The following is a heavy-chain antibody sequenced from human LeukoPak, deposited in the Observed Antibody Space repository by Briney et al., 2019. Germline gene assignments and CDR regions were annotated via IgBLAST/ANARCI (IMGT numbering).Heavy chain of an antibody. CDR1: GYTFTIYY. CDR3: ARAAQYYYGSGGPDYYYYGMDV. Sequence: ASVKVSCKASGYTFTIYYMHWVRQAPGQGLEWMGIINPSGGSTSYAQKFQGRVTITADESTSTAYMELSSLRSEDTAVYYCARAAQYYYGSGGPDYYYYGMDVWGQGTTVTVSS. D-gene: IGHD3-10*01. CDR2: INPSGGST. J-gene: IGHJ6*02. V-gene: IGHV1-46*01.